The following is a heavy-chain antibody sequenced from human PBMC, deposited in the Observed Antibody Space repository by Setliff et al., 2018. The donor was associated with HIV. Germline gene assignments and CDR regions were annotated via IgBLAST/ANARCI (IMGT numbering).Heavy chain of an antibody. V-gene: IGHV1-69*05. CDR3: ARDRGGSYADACDV. CDR2: IIPILGTT. CDR1: GGTISSNA. Sequence: GASVKVSCKSSGGTISSNAISWVRQAPGHGLEWIGGIIPILGTTHYSQKFQDRVTITRDESTRTAYLEVNNLGSEDTAIYYCARDRGGSYADACDVWGQGTMVTVSS. J-gene: IGHJ3*01. D-gene: IGHD1-26*01.